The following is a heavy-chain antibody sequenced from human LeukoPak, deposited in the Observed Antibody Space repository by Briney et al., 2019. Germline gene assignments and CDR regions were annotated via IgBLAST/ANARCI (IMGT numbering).Heavy chain of an antibody. J-gene: IGHJ4*02. CDR1: GFSLTTSGMC. Sequence: ESGPTLVNPTQTLTVTCTFSGFSLTTSGMCVSWIRQPPGKALEWLALIDWDDDKSYSSSLKTRLTISRDTSRNQVVLTMTNMDPVDTATYYCARGSSHGFDYWGQGTLVTVSS. CDR2: IDWDDDK. CDR3: ARGSSHGFDY. V-gene: IGHV2-70*12.